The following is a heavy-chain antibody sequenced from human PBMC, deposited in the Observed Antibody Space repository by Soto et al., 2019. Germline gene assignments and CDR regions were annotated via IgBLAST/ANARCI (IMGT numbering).Heavy chain of an antibody. V-gene: IGHV3-53*01. Sequence: PGGSLRLSCAASGFTVSGNYMTWVRQAPGKGLEPVSIIYNSGNTHYADSVKGRFTISRDTSKTTLFLQMHSLRAEDTAVYYCASRRGFSYGPPDYWGQGTLVTVYS. D-gene: IGHD5-18*01. CDR1: GFTVSGNY. J-gene: IGHJ4*02. CDR3: ASRRGFSYGPPDY. CDR2: IYNSGNT.